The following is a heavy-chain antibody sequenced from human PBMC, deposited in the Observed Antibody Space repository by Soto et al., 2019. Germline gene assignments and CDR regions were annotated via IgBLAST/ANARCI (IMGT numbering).Heavy chain of an antibody. CDR3: ARSPAITMVRGVDWFDP. CDR1: GFTFSSYS. CDR2: ISTSSSTI. D-gene: IGHD3-10*01. J-gene: IGHJ5*02. Sequence: EVQLVESGGGLVQPGGSLRLSCAASGFTFSSYSMNWVRQAPGKGLEWISYISTSSSTIYYADSVKGRFTISRDNARTSLYLQMNHLRAEDTALYYCARSPAITMVRGVDWFDPWGQGTLVTVSS. V-gene: IGHV3-48*01.